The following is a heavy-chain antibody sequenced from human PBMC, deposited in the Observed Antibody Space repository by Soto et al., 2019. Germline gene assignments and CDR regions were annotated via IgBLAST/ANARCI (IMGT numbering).Heavy chain of an antibody. D-gene: IGHD3-10*01. CDR3: AREWGWSYYYGMDV. J-gene: IGHJ6*02. V-gene: IGHV3-30-3*01. CDR2: LIDDGYFQ. Sequence: QVQLVDSGGGVVQPERSLRLSCRASGFIFSDYAIHWVRQAPGRGLEWVAVLIDDGYFQYYADSVKGRFTISSDKSNNTVYLHMGSLRVDDTAVYYCAREWGWSYYYGMDVWGQGTTVIVSS. CDR1: GFIFSDYA.